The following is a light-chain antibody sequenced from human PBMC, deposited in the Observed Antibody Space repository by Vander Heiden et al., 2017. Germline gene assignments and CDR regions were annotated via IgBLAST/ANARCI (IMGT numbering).Light chain of an antibody. Sequence: DIQMTQSPSSLSASVGDRVTFTCQASQDISNNLNWYQQKPGKAPELLIFDTSNLQTGVPSSFSGSGYGTDFTVTISGLQPEDIATYVCQQYANVPRTFGQGTRVELK. CDR1: QDISNN. CDR3: QQYANVPRT. V-gene: IGKV1-33*01. CDR2: DTS. J-gene: IGKJ1*01.